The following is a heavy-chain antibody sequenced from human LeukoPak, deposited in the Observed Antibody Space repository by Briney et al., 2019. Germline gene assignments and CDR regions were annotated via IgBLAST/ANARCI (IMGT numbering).Heavy chain of an antibody. D-gene: IGHD2-15*01. V-gene: IGHV4-59*01. Sequence: SETLSLTCTVSGGSISSYYWSWIRQPPGKGLEWIGYIYYSGSTNYNPSLKSRVTISVDTSKNQFSLTLSSVTAADTAVYYCARVVGYCSGGSCYFPYYYYYYMDVWGKGTTVTISS. CDR2: IYYSGST. CDR1: GGSISSYY. J-gene: IGHJ6*03. CDR3: ARVVGYCSGGSCYFPYYYYYYMDV.